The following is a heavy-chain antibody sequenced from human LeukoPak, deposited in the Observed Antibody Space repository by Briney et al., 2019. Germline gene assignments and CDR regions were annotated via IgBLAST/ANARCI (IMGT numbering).Heavy chain of an antibody. V-gene: IGHV4-59*08. CDR3: ERGAGAGYNLQPFDY. CDR1: GGSISSYY. D-gene: IGHD5-24*01. CDR2: IYYSGST. J-gene: IGHJ4*02. Sequence: SETLSLTCTVSGGSISSYYCCWIRQPPGKGLEWIGYIYYSGSTKYNPSLKSRVSISVDTSKNQFSLKLSSVTAADTAVYYCERGAGAGYNLQPFDYWGQGTLVTVSS.